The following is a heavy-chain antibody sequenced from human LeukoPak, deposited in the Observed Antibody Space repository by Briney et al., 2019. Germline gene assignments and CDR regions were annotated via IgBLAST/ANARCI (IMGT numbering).Heavy chain of an antibody. Sequence: GGSLRLSWAASGFTFSSYAMSWVRQAPGKGLEWVSAISGSGGSTYYADSVKGRFTISRDNSKNTLYLQMNSLRAEDTAVYYCARSDTTYPSYNWFDPWGQGPLVTVSS. V-gene: IGHV3-23*01. CDR1: GFTFSSYA. CDR2: ISGSGGST. J-gene: IGHJ5*02. D-gene: IGHD1-26*01. CDR3: ARSDTTYPSYNWFDP.